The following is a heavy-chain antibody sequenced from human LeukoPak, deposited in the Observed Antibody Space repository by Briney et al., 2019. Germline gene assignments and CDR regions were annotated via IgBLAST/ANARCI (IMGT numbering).Heavy chain of an antibody. CDR2: IVVVSGNT. J-gene: IGHJ5*02. D-gene: IGHD3-16*01. CDR3: AADLGLGFDP. V-gene: IGHV1-58*02. Sequence: ASVKVSCKASGFTFTSSAMQWVRQARGQRLEGIGWIVVVSGNTNYAQKFQERVTITRDMSTSTAYMELSSLRGEDTAVYYCAADLGLGFDPWGQGTLVTVSS. CDR1: GFTFTSSA.